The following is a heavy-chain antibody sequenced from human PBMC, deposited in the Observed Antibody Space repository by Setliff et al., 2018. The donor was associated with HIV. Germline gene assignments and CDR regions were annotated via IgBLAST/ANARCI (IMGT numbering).Heavy chain of an antibody. J-gene: IGHJ4*02. CDR2: ISSSGTTI. Sequence: LKISCAASGLTFSNYEMNWVRQAPGKGLEWVSYISSSGTTIYYADSVKGRFTISRDNAKNSLYLQMNSLRAEDTAVYYCARPNYYDSSGSFDYWGQGTLVTVSS. CDR1: GLTFSNYE. V-gene: IGHV3-48*03. CDR3: ARPNYYDSSGSFDY. D-gene: IGHD3-22*01.